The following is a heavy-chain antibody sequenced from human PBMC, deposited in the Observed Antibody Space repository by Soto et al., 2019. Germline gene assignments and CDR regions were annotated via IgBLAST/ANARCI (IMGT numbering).Heavy chain of an antibody. Sequence: EVQLVEAGGGLVKPGGSLRLSCAASGFTFSSYSMNWVRQAPGKGLEWVSSISSSSSYIYYADSVQGRFTIPRDNAQNSLYLQMNSLRAEDTAVYYCARVVVVPAAGIDYWGQGTLVTVSS. CDR1: GFTFSSYS. D-gene: IGHD2-2*01. CDR2: ISSSSSYI. CDR3: ARVVVVPAAGIDY. J-gene: IGHJ4*02. V-gene: IGHV3-21*01.